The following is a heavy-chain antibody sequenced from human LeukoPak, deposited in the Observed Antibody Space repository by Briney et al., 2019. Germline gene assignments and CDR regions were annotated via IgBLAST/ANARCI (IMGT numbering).Heavy chain of an antibody. V-gene: IGHV3-48*03. CDR1: GFTFSSYE. Sequence: GGSLRLSCAASGFTFSSYEMNWVRRAPGKGLEWVSYITTSGSTIYHADSVKGRFTISRDNAKNSLLLQMNSLRAEDTAVYYCARRGYDDSSGYLFDYWGQGTLVTVSS. J-gene: IGHJ4*02. CDR3: ARRGYDDSSGYLFDY. D-gene: IGHD3-22*01. CDR2: ITTSGSTI.